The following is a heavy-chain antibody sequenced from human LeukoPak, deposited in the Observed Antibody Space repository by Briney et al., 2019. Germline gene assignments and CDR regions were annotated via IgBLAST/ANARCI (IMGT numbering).Heavy chain of an antibody. V-gene: IGHV3-9*03. D-gene: IGHD3-10*01. J-gene: IGHJ3*02. CDR2: ISWNSGSI. Sequence: GRSLRLSCAASGFTFDDCAMHWVRQAPGKGLEWVSGISWNSGSIGYADSVKGRFTISRDNAKNSLYLQMNSLRAEDMALYYRAESYYYGSGSPDDAFDIWGQGTMVTVSS. CDR3: AESYYYGSGSPDDAFDI. CDR1: GFTFDDCA.